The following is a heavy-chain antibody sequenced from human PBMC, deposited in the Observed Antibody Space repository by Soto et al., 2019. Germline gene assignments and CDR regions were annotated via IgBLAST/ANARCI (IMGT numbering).Heavy chain of an antibody. CDR3: ARGGTSRGWPEWGGYFDY. J-gene: IGHJ4*02. D-gene: IGHD6-19*01. V-gene: IGHV4-31*03. Sequence: QVQLQESGPGLVKPSQTLSLTCTVSGGSISSGGYYWSWIRQHPGKGLEWIGYIYYSGSTYYNPSLKSRVTTAVDTSKNQFSLKLSSVTAADTAVYYCARGGTSRGWPEWGGYFDYWGQGTLVTVSS. CDR1: GGSISSGGYY. CDR2: IYYSGST.